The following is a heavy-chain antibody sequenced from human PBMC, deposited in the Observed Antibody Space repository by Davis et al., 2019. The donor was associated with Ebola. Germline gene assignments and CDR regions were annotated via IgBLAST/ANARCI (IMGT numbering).Heavy chain of an antibody. CDR2: IYSGGST. CDR1: GFTVSSNY. CDR3: ANLGSYDSSGYDY. Sequence: PGGSLRLSCAASGFTVSSNYMSWVRQAPGKGLEWVSVIYSGGSTYYADSVKGRFTISRDNSKNTLYLQMNSLRAEDTAVYYCANLGSYDSSGYDYWGQGTLVTVSS. J-gene: IGHJ4*02. V-gene: IGHV3-53*01. D-gene: IGHD3-22*01.